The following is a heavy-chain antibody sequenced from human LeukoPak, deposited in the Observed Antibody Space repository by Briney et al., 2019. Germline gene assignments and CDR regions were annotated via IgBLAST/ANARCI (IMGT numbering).Heavy chain of an antibody. J-gene: IGHJ3*02. D-gene: IGHD6-19*01. V-gene: IGHV1-46*01. Sequence: ASVKVSCKASGYTFTSYYLHWVRQAPGQGLEWMGIINPSGGSTSYAQKFQGRVTMTRDTSTSTVYMEQSSLRSEDTAVYYCASLAVAGFDAFDIWGQGTMVTVSS. CDR2: INPSGGST. CDR1: GYTFTSYY. CDR3: ASLAVAGFDAFDI.